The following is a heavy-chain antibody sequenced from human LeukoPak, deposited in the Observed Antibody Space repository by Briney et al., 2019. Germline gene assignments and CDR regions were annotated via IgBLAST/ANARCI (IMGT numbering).Heavy chain of an antibody. J-gene: IGHJ6*03. D-gene: IGHD5-24*01. V-gene: IGHV1-18*01. Sequence: ASVKVSCKASGYTFTSYGISWVRQAPGQGLEWMGWISAYNGNTNYAQKLQGRVTMTTDTSTSTAYMELRSLRSDDTAVYYCARDRFPPWKLQSVGSVGNYYYMDVWGKGTTVTVSS. CDR1: GYTFTSYG. CDR3: ARDRFPPWKLQSVGSVGNYYYMDV. CDR2: ISAYNGNT.